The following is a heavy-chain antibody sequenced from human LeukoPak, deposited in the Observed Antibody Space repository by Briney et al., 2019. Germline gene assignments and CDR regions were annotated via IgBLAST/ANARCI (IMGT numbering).Heavy chain of an antibody. Sequence: SGGSLRLSCAASGFTFSGYEMNWVRQAPGKGLEWVANIKQDGSEKYYADSVKGRFTISRDNAKNSLYLQMNSLRVEDTAVFYCARVLSGDYVGYWGQGTLVTVSS. CDR3: ARVLSGDYVGY. J-gene: IGHJ4*02. CDR2: IKQDGSEK. D-gene: IGHD4-17*01. CDR1: GFTFSGYE. V-gene: IGHV3-7*01.